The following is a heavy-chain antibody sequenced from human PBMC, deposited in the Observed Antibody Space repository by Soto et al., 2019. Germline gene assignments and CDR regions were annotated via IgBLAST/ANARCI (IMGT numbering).Heavy chain of an antibody. J-gene: IGHJ5*02. CDR1: GYTFTSYG. CDR3: ARGLFTMIVVLPLLWFDP. Sequence: ASVKVSCKASGYTFTSYGISWVRQAPGQGLEWMGWISAYNGNTNYAQKLQGRVTMTTDTSTSTAYMELRSLRSDDTAVYYCARGLFTMIVVLPLLWFDPWGQGTLVTVSS. D-gene: IGHD3-22*01. V-gene: IGHV1-18*01. CDR2: ISAYNGNT.